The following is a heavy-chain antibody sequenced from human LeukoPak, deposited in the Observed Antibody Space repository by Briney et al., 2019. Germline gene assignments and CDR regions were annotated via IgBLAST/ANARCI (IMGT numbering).Heavy chain of an antibody. CDR3: ASSRYDSSGYYGIIGY. CDR1: GFTFDDYG. J-gene: IGHJ4*02. V-gene: IGHV3-20*04. Sequence: GGSLRLSCAASGFTFDDYGMSWVRQAPGKGLEWVSGINWKGGSTGYADSVKGRSTISRDNAKNSLYLQMNSLRAEDTALYYCASSRYDSSGYYGIIGYWGQGTLVTVSS. D-gene: IGHD3-22*01. CDR2: INWKGGST.